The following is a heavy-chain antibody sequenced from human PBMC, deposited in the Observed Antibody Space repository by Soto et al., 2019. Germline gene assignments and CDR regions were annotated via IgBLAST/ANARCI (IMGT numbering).Heavy chain of an antibody. CDR2: INWNGGST. Sequence: PGGSLRLSCAASGFTFDDYGMSWVRQAPGRGLEWVSGINWNGGSTGYADSVKGRFTISRDNAKNSLYLQMNSLRAEDTALYHCARRVTMVRGAINWFDPWGQGTLVTVSS. CDR3: ARRVTMVRGAINWFDP. V-gene: IGHV3-20*01. CDR1: GFTFDDYG. D-gene: IGHD3-10*01. J-gene: IGHJ5*02.